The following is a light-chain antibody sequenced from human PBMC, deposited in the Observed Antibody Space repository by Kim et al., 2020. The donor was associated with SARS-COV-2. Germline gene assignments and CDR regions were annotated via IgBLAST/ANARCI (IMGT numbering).Light chain of an antibody. Sequence: EIILTQSPATLSVSPGETATLSCRASQSVSGDLAWYQQKPGQAPRLIIYGASTRATGIPARFSGSGSGTEFTLTISSLQSEDFVVYYCQQYNNWPPITFGQGTRLEIK. CDR2: GAS. CDR3: QQYNNWPPIT. V-gene: IGKV3-15*01. J-gene: IGKJ5*01. CDR1: QSVSGD.